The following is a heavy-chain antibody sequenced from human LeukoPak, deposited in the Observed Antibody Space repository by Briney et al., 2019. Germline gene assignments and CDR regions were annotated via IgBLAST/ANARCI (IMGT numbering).Heavy chain of an antibody. V-gene: IGHV5-51*01. J-gene: IGHJ5*02. Sequence: GDCLKISCKGSGYSFTSYWIGWVRQMPGKGLEWMGIIYPGDSDTRYSPSFQGQVTISADKSISTAYLQWSSLKASDTAMYYCARLAGHGWELLHWFNPWGQGTLVTVSS. CDR1: GYSFTSYW. D-gene: IGHD1-26*01. CDR3: ARLAGHGWELLHWFNP. CDR2: IYPGDSDT.